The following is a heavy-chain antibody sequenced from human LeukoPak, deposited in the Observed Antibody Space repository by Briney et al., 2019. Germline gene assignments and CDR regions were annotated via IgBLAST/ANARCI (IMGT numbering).Heavy chain of an antibody. D-gene: IGHD3-3*01. Sequence: GGSLRLSCAASGFTFSSYAMHWVRQAPGKGREWGTVISYDGRNKYYADSVKGRFTISRDNSENTLYLQMNSLRAEDTAVYYCARDPGGHYDFWSGYYPSGYYYGMDVWGQGTTVTVSS. J-gene: IGHJ6*02. CDR1: GFTFSSYA. CDR2: ISYDGRNK. CDR3: ARDPGGHYDFWSGYYPSGYYYGMDV. V-gene: IGHV3-30*04.